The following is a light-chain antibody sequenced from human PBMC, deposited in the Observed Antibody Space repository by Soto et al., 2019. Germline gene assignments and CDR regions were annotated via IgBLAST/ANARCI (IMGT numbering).Light chain of an antibody. CDR2: AAS. Sequence: DIQMTQSPSSLSASVGDRVTITCRASQCISNYLAWYQQKPGTVPKLLIYAASTLQAGVPSRFSGSGSGTDFTLTISSLQPEDVAAYYCQKYNSAPLTFGGGTKVDI. CDR3: QKYNSAPLT. J-gene: IGKJ4*01. V-gene: IGKV1-27*01. CDR1: QCISNY.